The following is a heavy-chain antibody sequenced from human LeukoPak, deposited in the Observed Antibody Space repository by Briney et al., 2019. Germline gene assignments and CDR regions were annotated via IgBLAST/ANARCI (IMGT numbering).Heavy chain of an antibody. CDR2: IYTGGST. CDR3: AKRGGGGMTGAFDI. V-gene: IGHV3-53*01. CDR1: GLTVSSNY. Sequence: GGSLRLSCAASGLTVSSNYMSWVRQAPGKGLEWVSVIYTGGSTYYADSVTGRFTISTDNSKNTLYLQMNSLRAEDTAVYYCAKRGGGGMTGAFDIWGQGTMVTVSS. J-gene: IGHJ3*02. D-gene: IGHD3-9*01.